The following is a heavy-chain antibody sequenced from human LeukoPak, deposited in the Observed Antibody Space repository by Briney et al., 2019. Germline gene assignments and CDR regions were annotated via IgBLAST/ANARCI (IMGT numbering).Heavy chain of an antibody. CDR3: ARVGSGYDYVGGYYFDY. Sequence: ASVKVSCKASGYTFTSYGISWVRQAPGQGLEWMGWISAYNGNTNYAQKLQGRVTMTTDTSTSTAYMELRSLRSDDTAAYYCARVGSGYDYVGGYYFDYWGQGTLVTVSS. CDR2: ISAYNGNT. CDR1: GYTFTSYG. D-gene: IGHD5-12*01. J-gene: IGHJ4*02. V-gene: IGHV1-18*01.